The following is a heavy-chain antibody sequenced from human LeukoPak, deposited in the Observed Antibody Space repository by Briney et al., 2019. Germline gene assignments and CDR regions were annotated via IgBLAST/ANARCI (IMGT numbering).Heavy chain of an antibody. J-gene: IGHJ4*02. V-gene: IGHV3-64*01. CDR3: ARDRYSGYDSGADY. D-gene: IGHD5-12*01. Sequence: PGGSLRLSCAASGFTFSSHGMHWVRQAPGKGLEYVSGVSSDGGSTHYANSVKGRFTISRDNSKNTLYLQMGSLRAKDMAVYYCARDRYSGYDSGADYWGQGTLVTVSS. CDR2: VSSDGGST. CDR1: GFTFSSHG.